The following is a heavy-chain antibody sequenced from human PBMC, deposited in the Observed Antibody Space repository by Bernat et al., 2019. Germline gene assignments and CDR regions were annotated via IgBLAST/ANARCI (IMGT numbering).Heavy chain of an antibody. V-gene: IGHV3-48*02. CDR2: ISSSSSTI. Sequence: EVQLVESGGGSVQPGGSLRLSCAASGFTFSSYSMNWVRQAPGKGLEWVSYISSSSSTIYYADSVKGRFTISRDNAKNSLYLQMNSLRDEDTAVYYCARTLTGDSEDAFDIWGQGTLVTVSS. CDR3: ARTLTGDSEDAFDI. CDR1: GFTFSSYS. D-gene: IGHD7-27*01. J-gene: IGHJ3*02.